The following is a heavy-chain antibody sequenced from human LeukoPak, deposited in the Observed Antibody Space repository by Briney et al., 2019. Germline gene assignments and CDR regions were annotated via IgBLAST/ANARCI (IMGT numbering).Heavy chain of an antibody. J-gene: IGHJ4*02. V-gene: IGHV1-69-2*01. CDR1: GYTFTDYY. CDR2: VDPEDGET. CDR3: ATFGKYSSGWYVHENFDY. D-gene: IGHD6-19*01. Sequence: ASVKVSCKASGYTFTDYYMHWVQQAPGKGLEWMGRVDPEDGETIYAEKFQGRVTITADTSTDTAYMELSSLRSEDTAVYYCATFGKYSSGWYVHENFDYWGQGTLVTVSS.